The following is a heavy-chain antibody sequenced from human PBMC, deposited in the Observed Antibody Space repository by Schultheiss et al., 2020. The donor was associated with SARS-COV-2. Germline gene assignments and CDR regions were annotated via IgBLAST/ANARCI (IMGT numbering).Heavy chain of an antibody. V-gene: IGHV4-59*08. CDR1: GGSINIYY. Sequence: SETLSLTCTVSGGSINIYYWSWIRQPPGKGLEWIGYIYYSGSTNYNPSLKSRVTISVDTSKNQFSLKLSSVTAADTAVYYCARLPGVLRFLRFDPWGQGTLVTVSS. J-gene: IGHJ5*02. D-gene: IGHD3-3*01. CDR2: IYYSGST. CDR3: ARLPGVLRFLRFDP.